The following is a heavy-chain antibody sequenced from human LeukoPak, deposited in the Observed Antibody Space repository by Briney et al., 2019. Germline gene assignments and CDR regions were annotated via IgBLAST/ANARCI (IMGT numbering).Heavy chain of an antibody. J-gene: IGHJ2*01. Sequence: GGSLRLSCAASGFTFSSYWMSWVRQAPGKGLEWVANIKQDGSEKYYVDSVKGRFTISRDNAKNSLYLQMNSLRPEDMALYYCAKVAAAGNWYFDLWGRGTLVTVSS. V-gene: IGHV3-7*03. CDR1: GFTFSSYW. CDR2: IKQDGSEK. D-gene: IGHD6-13*01. CDR3: AKVAAAGNWYFDL.